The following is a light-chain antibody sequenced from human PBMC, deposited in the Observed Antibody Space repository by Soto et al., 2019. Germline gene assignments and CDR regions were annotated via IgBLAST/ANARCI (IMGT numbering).Light chain of an antibody. J-gene: IGKJ4*01. Sequence: ETAMTQSPATLSVSPGERATLSCRASQSVSSNLAWYQHKPGQAPRLLIYGAATRATGVPARFSGSGSGTEFPLTISSLQSEDFAVYYWQQYNNWPLTFGGGTKVEIK. CDR1: QSVSSN. CDR2: GAA. CDR3: QQYNNWPLT. V-gene: IGKV3-15*01.